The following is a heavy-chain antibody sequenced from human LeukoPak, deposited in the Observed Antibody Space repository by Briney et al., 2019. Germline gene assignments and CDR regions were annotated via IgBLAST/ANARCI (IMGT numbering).Heavy chain of an antibody. V-gene: IGHV3-53*01. CDR3: ARGGAAAGPNDY. CDR2: IYSGGST. Sequence: GGSLRLSRAASGFTVSSNYMSWVRQAPGKGLEWVSVIYSGGSTYYADSVKGRFTISRDNSKNTLYLQMNSLRAEDTAVYYCARGGAAAGPNDYWGQGTLVTVSS. CDR1: GFTVSSNY. J-gene: IGHJ4*02. D-gene: IGHD6-13*01.